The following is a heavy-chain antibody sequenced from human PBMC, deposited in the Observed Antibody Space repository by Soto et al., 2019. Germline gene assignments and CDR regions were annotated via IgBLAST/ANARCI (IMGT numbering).Heavy chain of an antibody. CDR1: GFTFSTYG. J-gene: IGHJ4*02. D-gene: IGHD1-26*01. Sequence: QVQLVESGGGAVQPGRSLRLSCATSGFTFSTYGMHWVRQAPGKGLEWVAGISHDGRHIYYGDSMKGRFTISRDNFKNTLYLQSYSLRVEDTAFYYCARGRIRVPPGIDTMFDHWGQGALVSVSS. CDR2: ISHDGRHI. V-gene: IGHV3-30*03. CDR3: ARGRIRVPPGIDTMFDH.